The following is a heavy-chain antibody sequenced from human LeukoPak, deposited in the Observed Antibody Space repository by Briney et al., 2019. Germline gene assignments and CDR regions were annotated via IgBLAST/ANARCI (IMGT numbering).Heavy chain of an antibody. J-gene: IGHJ2*01. CDR2: IYYSGST. V-gene: IGHV4-59*08. Sequence: SETLSLTCTVSGGSISSYYWSWIRQPPGKGLEWIGYIYYSGSTNYNPSLKSRVTISVDTSKNQFSLKLSSVTAADTAVYYCARPSESSEWYFDLWGRGTLVTVSS. D-gene: IGHD3-22*01. CDR3: ARPSESSEWYFDL. CDR1: GGSISSYY.